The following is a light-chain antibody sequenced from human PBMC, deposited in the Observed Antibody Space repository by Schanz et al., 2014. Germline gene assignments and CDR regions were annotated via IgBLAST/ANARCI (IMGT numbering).Light chain of an antibody. CDR2: EGS. V-gene: IGLV2-23*01. J-gene: IGLJ2*01. Sequence: QSALTQPASVSGSPGQSITISCTGTSSDVGSYNLVSWYQQHPGKAPKLMIYEGSKRPSGVPDRFSASKSGNTASLTISGLQTEDEADYYCCSYAGSYTVVAFGGGTKVTVL. CDR3: CSYAGSYTVVA. CDR1: SSDVGSYNL.